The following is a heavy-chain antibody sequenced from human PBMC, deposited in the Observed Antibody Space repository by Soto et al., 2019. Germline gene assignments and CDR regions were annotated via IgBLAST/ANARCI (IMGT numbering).Heavy chain of an antibody. CDR1: GGSISSYY. J-gene: IGHJ6*02. V-gene: IGHV4-59*01. CDR3: ARDGNYYDSSGYYPTYYYYYGMDV. CDR2: IYYSGST. Sequence: PSETLSLTCTVSGGSISSYYWSWIRQPPGKGLEWIGYIYYSGSTNYNPSLKSRVTISVDTSKNQFSLKLSSVTAADTAVYYCARDGNYYDSSGYYPTYYYYYGMDVWGQGTTVTVSS. D-gene: IGHD3-22*01.